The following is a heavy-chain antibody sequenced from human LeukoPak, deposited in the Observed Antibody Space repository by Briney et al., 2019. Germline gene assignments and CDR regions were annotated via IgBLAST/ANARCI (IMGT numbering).Heavy chain of an antibody. CDR1: GFTFSSYG. Sequence: GGSLRLSCAASGFTFSSYGMHWVRRAPGKGLEWVAVISYDGSNKYYADSVKGRFTISRDNSKNTLYLQMNSLRAEDTAVYYCAKDHRSRYFDYWGQGTLVTVSS. V-gene: IGHV3-30*18. CDR2: ISYDGSNK. J-gene: IGHJ4*02. CDR3: AKDHRSRYFDY.